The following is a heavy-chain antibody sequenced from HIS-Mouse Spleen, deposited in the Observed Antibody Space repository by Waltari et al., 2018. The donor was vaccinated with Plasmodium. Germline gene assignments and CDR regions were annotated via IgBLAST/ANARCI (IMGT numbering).Heavy chain of an antibody. CDR1: AGSLSSSRYY. CDR2: IYYSGST. Sequence: QLQLQESGPGLVKPSETLSLTCTVPAGSLSSSRYYWGVIRQPPGKGLEWIGSIYYSGSTYYNPSLKSRVTISVDTSKNQFSLKLSSVTAADTAVYYCARDRITGTSYFDYWGQGTLVTVSS. CDR3: ARDRITGTSYFDY. V-gene: IGHV4-39*07. J-gene: IGHJ4*02. D-gene: IGHD1-7*01.